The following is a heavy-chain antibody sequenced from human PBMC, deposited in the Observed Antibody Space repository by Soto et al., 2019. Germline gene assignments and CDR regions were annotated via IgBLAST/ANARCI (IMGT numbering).Heavy chain of an antibody. J-gene: IGHJ5*02. CDR3: ARVRDCSSTSCYFGWFDP. D-gene: IGHD2-2*01. CDR2: IYYSGST. CDR1: GGSISSGGYY. V-gene: IGHV4-31*03. Sequence: SETLSLTCTVSGGSISSGGYYWSWIRQHPGKGLEWIGYIYYSGSTYYNPSLKSRVTISVDTSKNQFSLKLSSVTAADTAVYYCARVRDCSSTSCYFGWFDPWGQGTLVTVSS.